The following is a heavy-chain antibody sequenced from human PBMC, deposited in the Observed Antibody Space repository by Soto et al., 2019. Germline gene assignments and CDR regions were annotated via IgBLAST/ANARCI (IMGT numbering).Heavy chain of an antibody. Sequence: QVHLVQSGAEVKKPGASLKVSCKCSGYTFTSYGITWVRQAPGQGLEWMGWMSAHNGNTDYAQKLQGRVTVTRDTSTSTAYMELRILRSDDTAVYYCARGRYGDYWGQGARVTVSS. CDR1: GYTFTSYG. CDR2: MSAHNGNT. CDR3: ARGRYGDY. V-gene: IGHV1-18*01. J-gene: IGHJ4*02. D-gene: IGHD1-1*01.